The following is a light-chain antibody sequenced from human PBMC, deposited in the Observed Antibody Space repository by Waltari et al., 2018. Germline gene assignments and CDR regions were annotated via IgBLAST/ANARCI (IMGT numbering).Light chain of an antibody. J-gene: IGKJ2*01. CDR1: QGISSY. CDR3: QQLNSYLRT. CDR2: AAS. Sequence: DIQLTQSPSFLSASVGDRVTNTCRASQGISSYLAWYQQKPGKAPKLLIYAASTLQSGVTSRFSGSGSGTEFTLTISSLQPEDFATYYCQQLNSYLRTFGQGTKLEIK. V-gene: IGKV1-9*01.